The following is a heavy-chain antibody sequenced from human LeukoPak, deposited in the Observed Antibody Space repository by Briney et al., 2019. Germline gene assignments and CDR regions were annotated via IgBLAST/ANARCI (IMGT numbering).Heavy chain of an antibody. J-gene: IGHJ4*02. D-gene: IGHD1-26*01. CDR3: ARGGLGSWTFDS. V-gene: IGHV3-48*04. CDR1: GFIFSTYS. CDR2: ISSSGRTI. Sequence: GSLRLSCAASGFIFSTYSMNWVRQAPGKGLEWVSYISSSGRTIYYADSVKGRLTFARDNAKYSLYLQMNSLRAEDTAVYYCARGGLGSWTFDSWGQGTLVTVSS.